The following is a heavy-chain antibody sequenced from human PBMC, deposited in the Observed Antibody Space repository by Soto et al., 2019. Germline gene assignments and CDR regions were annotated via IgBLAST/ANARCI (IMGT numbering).Heavy chain of an antibody. D-gene: IGHD6-13*01. Sequence: GGSLRLSCAASGFTFSGSAMHWVRQASGKGLEWVGRIRSKANSYATAYAASVKGRFTISRDDSKNTAYLQMNSLKTEDTAVYYCTAPISAAAGTYYYYYGMDVWGQGTTVTVSS. CDR3: TAPISAAAGTYYYYYGMDV. V-gene: IGHV3-73*01. CDR2: IRSKANSYAT. CDR1: GFTFSGSA. J-gene: IGHJ6*02.